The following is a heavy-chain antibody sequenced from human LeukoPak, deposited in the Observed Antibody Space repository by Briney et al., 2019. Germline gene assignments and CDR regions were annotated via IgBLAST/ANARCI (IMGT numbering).Heavy chain of an antibody. CDR1: GYTFTSYD. CDR2: MNPNSGNT. CDR3: ATGGDYDILTGYYKARYFDY. Sequence: GASVKVSCKASGYTFTSYDINWVRQATGQGLEWMGWMNPNSGNTGYAQKFQGRVTITRNTSISTAYMELSSLRSEDTAVYYCATGGDYDILTGYYKARYFDYWGQGTLVTVSS. V-gene: IGHV1-8*01. J-gene: IGHJ4*02. D-gene: IGHD3-9*01.